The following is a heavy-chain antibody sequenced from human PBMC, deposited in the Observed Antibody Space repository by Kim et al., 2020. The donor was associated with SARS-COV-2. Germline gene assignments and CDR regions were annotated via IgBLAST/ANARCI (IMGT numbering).Heavy chain of an antibody. V-gene: IGHV3-7*04. Sequence: GGSLRLSCAASGFTFSSYWMSWVRQAPGKGLEWVATIKHAGSDKYYVDSVKGRFTISRDNAKNSLYLQMNSLRAEDTAVYYCARAVGYNLCQVRNFDYWGHRDLWSVSS. CDR1: GFTFSSYW. D-gene: IGHD5-12*01. CDR2: IKHAGSDK. CDR3: ARAVGYNLCQVRNFDY. J-gene: IGHJ4*03.